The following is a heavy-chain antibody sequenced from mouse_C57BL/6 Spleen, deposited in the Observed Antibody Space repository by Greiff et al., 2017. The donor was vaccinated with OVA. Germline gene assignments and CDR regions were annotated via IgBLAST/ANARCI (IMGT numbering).Heavy chain of an antibody. CDR3: ARRGDYYGSSWFAY. Sequence: QVQLQQSGAELVRPGTSVKVSCKASGYAFTNYLIEWVKQRPGQGLEWIGVINPGSGGTSYNEKFKGKATLTADKSSSTAYMQLSSLTSEDSAVYFCARRGDYYGSSWFAYWGQGTLVTVSA. CDR1: GYAFTNYL. CDR2: INPGSGGT. D-gene: IGHD1-1*01. J-gene: IGHJ3*01. V-gene: IGHV1-54*01.